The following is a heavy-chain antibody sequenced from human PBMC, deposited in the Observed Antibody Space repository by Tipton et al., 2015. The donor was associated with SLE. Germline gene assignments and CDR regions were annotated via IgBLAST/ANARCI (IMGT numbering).Heavy chain of an antibody. D-gene: IGHD1-1*01. Sequence: QLVQSGAEVKKPGASVKVSCKASGYTFTSYDINWVRQAPGQGLEWMGMINPSGGSTLYAQNFQGRVTMTRDTSTSTVYMELSSMRSEDTAVFYCVRVHVSHWRFDYWGQGTLVTVSS. CDR3: VRVHVSHWRFDY. V-gene: IGHV1-46*01. CDR1: GYTFTSYD. CDR2: INPSGGST. J-gene: IGHJ4*02.